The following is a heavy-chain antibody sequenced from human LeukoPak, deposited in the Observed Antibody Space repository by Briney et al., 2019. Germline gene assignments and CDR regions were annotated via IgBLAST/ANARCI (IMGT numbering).Heavy chain of an antibody. Sequence: GGSLRLSCAASSFTFSNYAMSWVRQAPGKGLEWVSSISGSGDNTYYADSVKGRFTISRDNSKNTLSLQMNSLRADDTAIYYCAKVFFNSGSYDFWGQGTLVTVSS. CDR2: ISGSGDNT. D-gene: IGHD3-10*01. V-gene: IGHV3-23*01. J-gene: IGHJ4*02. CDR1: SFTFSNYA. CDR3: AKVFFNSGSYDF.